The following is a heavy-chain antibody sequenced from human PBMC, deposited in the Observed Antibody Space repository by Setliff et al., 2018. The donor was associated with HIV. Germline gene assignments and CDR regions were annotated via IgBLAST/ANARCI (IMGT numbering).Heavy chain of an antibody. V-gene: IGHV4-39*07. CDR1: GGSINSTSYY. CDR3: ARDVLDLVISVYGF. Sequence: PSETLSLTCTVSGGSINSTSYYWGWIRQPPGNGLEWIGSIYHTGSTYYNPSLNDRATISLDTSKNQFSLKLNSVTAADTAVYYRARDVLDLVISVYGFWGQGIPVTVSS. J-gene: IGHJ4*02. CDR2: IYHTGST. D-gene: IGHD3-22*01.